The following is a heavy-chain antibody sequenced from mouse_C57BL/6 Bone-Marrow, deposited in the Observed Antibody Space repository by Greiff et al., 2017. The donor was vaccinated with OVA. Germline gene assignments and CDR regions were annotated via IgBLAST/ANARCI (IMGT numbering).Heavy chain of an antibody. Sequence: VKLVESGAELVRPGASVTLSCKASGYTFTDYEMHWVKQTPVHGLEWIGAIDPETGGTVYNQKFKGKAILTADKSSSTAYMELRSLTSEDSAVYYCTRGYSNYYAMDYWGQGTSVTVSS. CDR1: GYTFTDYE. CDR2: IDPETGGT. J-gene: IGHJ4*01. D-gene: IGHD2-5*01. V-gene: IGHV1-15*01. CDR3: TRGYSNYYAMDY.